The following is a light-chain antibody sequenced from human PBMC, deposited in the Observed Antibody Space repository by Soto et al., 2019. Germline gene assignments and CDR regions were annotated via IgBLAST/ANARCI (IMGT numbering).Light chain of an antibody. CDR2: EVI. Sequence: QSALTQPASVSGSPGQSITISCTGTSIDVGGYDYVSWYQQHPGKAPKLLIYEVINRPSGVSSRFSGSKSGNTASLTISGLQAEDEADYYCSSYVSSKTYVFGTGTKLTVL. CDR3: SSYVSSKTYV. J-gene: IGLJ1*01. CDR1: SIDVGGYDY. V-gene: IGLV2-14*01.